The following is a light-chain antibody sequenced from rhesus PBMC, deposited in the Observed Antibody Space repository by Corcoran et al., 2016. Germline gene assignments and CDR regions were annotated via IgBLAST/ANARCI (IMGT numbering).Light chain of an antibody. V-gene: IGKV1-22*01. CDR1: QDISSW. Sequence: DIEMTQSPSSLSTSVGDTITITCRASQDISSWVAWYQQKPGKAPKLLIYRASSLQSGVPSRFSGSGSVTDFTLTISSLESEDFATYYCQQYNNRPFTFGPGTKLDVK. CDR2: RAS. CDR3: QQYNNRPFT. J-gene: IGKJ3*01.